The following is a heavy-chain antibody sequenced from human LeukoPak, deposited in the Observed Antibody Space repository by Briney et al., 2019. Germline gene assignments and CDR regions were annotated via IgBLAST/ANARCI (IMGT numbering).Heavy chain of an antibody. Sequence: SETLSLTCTVSGGSISSYYWSWIRQPAGNGLEWIGRIYTSGSTNYNPSLKSRVTMSVDTSKNQFSLKLNSMTAADTAVCFCVRLPGGRDWYFELWGRGTLVTVSS. D-gene: IGHD3-10*01. CDR2: IYTSGST. CDR3: VRLPGGRDWYFEL. V-gene: IGHV4-4*07. J-gene: IGHJ2*01. CDR1: GGSISSYY.